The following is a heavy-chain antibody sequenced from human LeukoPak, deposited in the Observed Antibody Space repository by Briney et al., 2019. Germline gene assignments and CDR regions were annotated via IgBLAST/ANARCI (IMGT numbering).Heavy chain of an antibody. Sequence: SETLSLTCAVYGGSFSGYYWSWIRQPPGKGLEWIGEINHSGSTNYNPSPKSRVTISVDTSKNQFSLKLSSVTAADTAAYYCARQDADYGDNFLDYWGQGTLVTVSS. CDR3: ARQDADYGDNFLDY. CDR2: INHSGST. V-gene: IGHV4-34*01. D-gene: IGHD4-17*01. CDR1: GGSFSGYY. J-gene: IGHJ4*02.